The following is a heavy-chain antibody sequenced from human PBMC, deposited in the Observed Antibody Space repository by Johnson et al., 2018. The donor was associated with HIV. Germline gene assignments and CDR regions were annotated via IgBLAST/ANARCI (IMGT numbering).Heavy chain of an antibody. V-gene: IGHV3-7*02. Sequence: VQLVESGGGVVQPGRSLRLSCAASGFTFSSYWMSWVRQAPGKGLEWVANINQDATEKYYADSVKGRFTISRDNSKNTLYLEMNSLRVDDTAFYYCARAHLIFPKNAFDIWGQGTMVTVSS. J-gene: IGHJ3*02. CDR1: GFTFSSYW. D-gene: IGHD3-3*02. CDR2: INQDATEK. CDR3: ARAHLIFPKNAFDI.